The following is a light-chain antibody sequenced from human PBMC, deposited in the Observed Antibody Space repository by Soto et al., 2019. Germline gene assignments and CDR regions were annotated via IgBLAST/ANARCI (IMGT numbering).Light chain of an antibody. Sequence: NVITHSPRTLSSSPPGGGRMXNKSGQSVSSNLAWYQQKPGQAPRLLIYGASTRATGIPARFSGSGSGTEFTLTISSLQSEDFAVYYCQQNNKWPLLTFGGGTKVDIK. V-gene: IGKV3-15*01. J-gene: IGKJ4*01. CDR1: QSVSSN. CDR3: QQNNKWPLLT. CDR2: GAS.